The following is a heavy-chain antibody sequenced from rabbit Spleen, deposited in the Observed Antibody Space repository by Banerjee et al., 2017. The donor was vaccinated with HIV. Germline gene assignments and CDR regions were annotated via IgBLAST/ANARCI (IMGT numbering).Heavy chain of an antibody. CDR2: IDPVFGIT. D-gene: IGHD8-1*01. CDR3: ARDGAGGSYFAL. V-gene: IGHV1S7*01. J-gene: IGHJ4*01. Sequence: QLVESGGGLVTPGGSLTLSCKASGFTLSSYYMNWVRQAPGKGLEWIGYIDPVFGITYYASWVNGRFSISRENAQNTVFLQMTSLTAADTATYFCARDGAGGSYFALWGPGTLVTVS. CDR1: GFTLSSYY.